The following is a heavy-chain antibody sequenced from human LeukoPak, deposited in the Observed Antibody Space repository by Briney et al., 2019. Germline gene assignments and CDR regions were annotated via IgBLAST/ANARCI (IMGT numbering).Heavy chain of an antibody. J-gene: IGHJ6*03. CDR3: ARCPFDYYYMDV. CDR2: IYYSGST. D-gene: IGHD2/OR15-2a*01. V-gene: IGHV4-59*01. Sequence: SETLSLTCTVSGGSISSYYWTWIRQPPGKGLEWIGYIYYSGSTNYNPSLKSRVTISVDTSKNQFSLKLSSVTAADTAVYYCARCPFDYYYMDVWGKGTTVTISS. CDR1: GGSISSYY.